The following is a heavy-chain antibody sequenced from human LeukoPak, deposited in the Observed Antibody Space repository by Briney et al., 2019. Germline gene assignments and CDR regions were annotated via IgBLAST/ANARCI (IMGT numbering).Heavy chain of an antibody. Sequence: GGSLRLSCAASGFTLSSYEMNWVRQAPGKGLEWVGFIRSKAYGGTTEYAASVKGRFTISRDDSKSIAYLQMNSLKTEDTAVYYCTREEYDFWSTQSSSYMDVWGKGTTVTVSS. CDR1: GFTLSSYE. J-gene: IGHJ6*03. V-gene: IGHV3-49*04. CDR3: TREEYDFWSTQSSSYMDV. CDR2: IRSKAYGGTT. D-gene: IGHD3-3*01.